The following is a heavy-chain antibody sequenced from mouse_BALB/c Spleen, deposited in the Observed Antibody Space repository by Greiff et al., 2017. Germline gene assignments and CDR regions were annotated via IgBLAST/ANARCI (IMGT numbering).Heavy chain of an antibody. CDR3: ARGGGNYYFDY. V-gene: IGHV1-7*01. CDR2: INPSTGYT. D-gene: IGHD2-1*01. Sequence: QVQLQQSGAELAKPGASVKMSCKASGYTFTSYWMHWVKQRPGQGLEWIGYINPSTGYTEYNQKFKDKATLTADKSSSTAYMQLSSLTSEDSAVYYCARGGGNYYFDYWGQGTTLTVSS. CDR1: GYTFTSYW. J-gene: IGHJ2*01.